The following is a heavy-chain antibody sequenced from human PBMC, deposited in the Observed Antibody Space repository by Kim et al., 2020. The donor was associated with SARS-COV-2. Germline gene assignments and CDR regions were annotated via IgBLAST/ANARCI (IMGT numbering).Heavy chain of an antibody. CDR2: K. Sequence: KYYADSVEGRFTISRDNSKNTLYLQMNTLRVDDTAVYYCAREGSSGSFPDSWGQETRVTVSS. J-gene: IGHJ4*02. V-gene: IGHV3-30*03. CDR3: AREGSSGSFPDS. D-gene: IGHD3-10*01.